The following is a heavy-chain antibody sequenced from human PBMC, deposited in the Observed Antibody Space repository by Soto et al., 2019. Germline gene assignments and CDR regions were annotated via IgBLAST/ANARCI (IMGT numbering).Heavy chain of an antibody. CDR3: ARWGEYCSGGSCYSSYYYYGTDV. D-gene: IGHD2-15*01. CDR1: GYSFTSYW. V-gene: IGHV5-51*01. Sequence: PGESLKISCKGSGYSFTSYWIGWVRQMPGKGLEWMGIIYPGDSDTRYSPSFQGQATISADKSISTAYLQWSSLKASDTAMYYCARWGEYCSGGSCYSSYYYYGTDVWGQGTTVTVSS. J-gene: IGHJ6*02. CDR2: IYPGDSDT.